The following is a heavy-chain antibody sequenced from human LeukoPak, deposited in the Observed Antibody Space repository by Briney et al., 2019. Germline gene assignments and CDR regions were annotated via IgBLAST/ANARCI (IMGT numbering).Heavy chain of an antibody. J-gene: IGHJ3*02. Sequence: PSETLSLTCSLSVDSVCNYNGSCIRRPPGQGPVWVGYNYQSGTTYYNPSLKSRVSISVDRSKNQFSLKLSSVTAADTAMYYCARENGGLGDAFDIWGQGTMVTVSS. CDR3: ARENGGLGDAFDI. CDR1: VDSVCNYN. D-gene: IGHD2-8*01. CDR2: NYQSGTT. V-gene: IGHV4-59*02.